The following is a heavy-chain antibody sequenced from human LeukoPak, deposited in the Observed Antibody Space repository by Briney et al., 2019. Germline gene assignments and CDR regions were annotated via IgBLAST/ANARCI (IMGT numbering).Heavy chain of an antibody. Sequence: PGGSLRLSCAASGFTFSTFAMIWVRQPPGKGLEWVSSIFPSGGEIHYADSVRGRFTISRDNSKSTLSLQMNSLRAEDTAVYYCAKDLGDYDFWSGYYHDYWGQGTLVTVSS. D-gene: IGHD3-3*01. CDR3: AKDLGDYDFWSGYYHDY. J-gene: IGHJ4*02. V-gene: IGHV3-23*01. CDR2: IFPSGGEI. CDR1: GFTFSTFA.